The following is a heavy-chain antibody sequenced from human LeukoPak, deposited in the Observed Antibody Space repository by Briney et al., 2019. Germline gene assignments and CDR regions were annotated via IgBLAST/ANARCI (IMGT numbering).Heavy chain of an antibody. CDR2: VFDSGST. Sequence: SETLSLTCTVSGGSIRNFWWSWIRQPPGKGLEWIGYVFDSGSTNYNPSLKSRVTISVDTSKKQFSLKLSSVTAADTAVYYCARHPGRLFDYWGQGTLVTVSS. V-gene: IGHV4-59*01. J-gene: IGHJ4*02. CDR1: GGSIRNFW. CDR3: ARHPGRLFDY.